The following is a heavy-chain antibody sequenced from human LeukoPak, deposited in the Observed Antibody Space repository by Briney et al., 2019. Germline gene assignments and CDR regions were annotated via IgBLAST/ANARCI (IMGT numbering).Heavy chain of an antibody. V-gene: IGHV3-23*01. Sequence: GGSLRLSCAASGFTFSSYAMHWVRQAPGKGLEWVSAISGSGGSTYYADSVKGRFTISRDNSKNTLYLQMNSLRAEDTAVYYCAKPGRMWEHRYYFDYWGQGTLVTVSS. CDR1: GFTFSSYA. CDR3: AKPGRMWEHRYYFDY. J-gene: IGHJ4*02. CDR2: ISGSGGST. D-gene: IGHD1-26*01.